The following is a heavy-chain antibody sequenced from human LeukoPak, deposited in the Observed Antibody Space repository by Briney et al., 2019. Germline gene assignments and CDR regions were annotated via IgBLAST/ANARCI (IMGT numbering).Heavy chain of an antibody. V-gene: IGHV1-18*01. CDR2: TNTFNGNT. Sequence: ASVRVSCKASGYTLTSYGISWVRQAPGQELVCMGWTNTFNGNTNYAQNLQGRVTMTIDTSTNTAYMELRTLRSDDTAVYYCVRVSSPRGKLDAFDIWGQGTMVTVSS. J-gene: IGHJ3*02. CDR1: GYTLTSYG. D-gene: IGHD6-6*01. CDR3: VRVSSPRGKLDAFDI.